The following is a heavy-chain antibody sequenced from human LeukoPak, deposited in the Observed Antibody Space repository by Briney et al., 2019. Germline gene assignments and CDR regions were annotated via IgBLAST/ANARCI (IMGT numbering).Heavy chain of an antibody. D-gene: IGHD3-10*01. CDR1: GGSFSGYY. J-gene: IGHJ4*02. CDR2: INHSGST. V-gene: IGHV4-34*01. CDR3: AQAKAARSPISWSGSYSAHYDY. Sequence: ASETLSLTCAVYGGSFSGYYWSWIRQPPGKGLEWIGEINHSGSTNYNPSLKSRVTISVDTSKNQFSLKLSSVTAADTAVYYCAQAKAARSPISWSGSYSAHYDYWGQGTLVTVSS.